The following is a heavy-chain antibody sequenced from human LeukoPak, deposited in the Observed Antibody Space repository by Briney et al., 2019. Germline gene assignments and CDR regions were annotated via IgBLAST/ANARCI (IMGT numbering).Heavy chain of an antibody. V-gene: IGHV4-4*09. CDR1: GGSISSFY. CDR3: VRAPYGSIHYSDN. Sequence: PSETLSLTCTVSGGSISSFYWSWIRQPPGKTLEWIGYIYDTGSTSGSTTYNLSLRSRVTISLDTSKNQFSLRLSSVTAADTATYYCVRAPYGSIHYSDNWGQGTLVTVSS. D-gene: IGHD6-19*01. CDR2: IYDTGSTSGST. J-gene: IGHJ4*02.